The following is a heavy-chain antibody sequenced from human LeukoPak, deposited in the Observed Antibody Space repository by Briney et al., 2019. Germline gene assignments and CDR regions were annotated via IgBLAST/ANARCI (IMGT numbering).Heavy chain of an antibody. CDR2: ITSTSSYV. D-gene: IGHD3-10*01. CDR3: ARKSASGNYPLDY. J-gene: IGHJ4*02. CDR1: GFTFSSYG. Sequence: GGSLRLSCAASGFTFSSYGMSWVRQAPGKRLEWVSSITSTSSYVFYADSVKGRFTISRDNAKNSLYLQMNGLRAEDTALYYCARKSASGNYPLDYWGQGTLVTVSS. V-gene: IGHV3-21*04.